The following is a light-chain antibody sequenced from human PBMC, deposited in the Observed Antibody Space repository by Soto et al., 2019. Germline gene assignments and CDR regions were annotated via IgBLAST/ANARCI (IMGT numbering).Light chain of an antibody. V-gene: IGLV2-14*01. CDR1: SSDVGGYNY. CDR3: SSNAGTSDLV. Sequence: QSALTQPASVSGSPGQSITISCTGTSSDVGGYNYVSWYQQHPGKAPKLMIYEVSNRPSGVSNRFSGSKSGNTASLTISGLQAEDEADYYCSSNAGTSDLVFGGGTKLTVL. CDR2: EVS. J-gene: IGLJ3*02.